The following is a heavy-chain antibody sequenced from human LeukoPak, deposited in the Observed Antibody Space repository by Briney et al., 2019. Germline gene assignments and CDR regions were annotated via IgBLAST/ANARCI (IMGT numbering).Heavy chain of an antibody. CDR1: GFTFSSYE. V-gene: IGHV3-48*03. CDR2: ISSNGSPI. J-gene: IGHJ4*02. D-gene: IGHD3-10*01. CDR3: ARDGGSGILD. Sequence: GGSLRLSCAASGFTFSSYEMNWVRQAPGKGLGWVSYISSNGSPIFYADSVKGRFTISRDNAKNSLSLLMNSLRAEDTAVYYCARDGGSGILDWGQGTLVTVSS.